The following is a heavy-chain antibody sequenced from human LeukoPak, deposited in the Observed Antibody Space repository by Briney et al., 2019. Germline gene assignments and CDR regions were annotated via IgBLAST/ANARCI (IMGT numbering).Heavy chain of an antibody. CDR1: GYTFTSYH. J-gene: IGHJ4*02. D-gene: IGHD2-2*01. Sequence: ASVKVSCKASGYTFTSYHIHWVRQAPGQGLEWMGIINPSGGSTSYAQKFQGRVTLTRDTSMSTAYMEISRLTSDDTAVYYCARDNLEASWGSPGDYWGQGTLVAVSS. CDR3: ARDNLEASWGSPGDY. CDR2: INPSGGST. V-gene: IGHV1-46*01.